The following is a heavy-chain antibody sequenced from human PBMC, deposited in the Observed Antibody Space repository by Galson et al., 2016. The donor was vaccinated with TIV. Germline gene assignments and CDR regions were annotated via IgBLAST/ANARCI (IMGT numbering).Heavy chain of an antibody. CDR1: GYTFTGYF. V-gene: IGHV1-2*02. CDR2: INPNSGGT. CDR3: ARTRSGSGRVEGFQH. J-gene: IGHJ1*01. D-gene: IGHD6-19*01. Sequence: SVKVSCKASGYTFTGYFIHWVRQAPGQGLEWMGWINPNSGGTNYAQKFQGRVTMTRDTSISTAYIELSRLRSDDTAVYYCARTRSGSGRVEGFQHWGQGTLVTVSS.